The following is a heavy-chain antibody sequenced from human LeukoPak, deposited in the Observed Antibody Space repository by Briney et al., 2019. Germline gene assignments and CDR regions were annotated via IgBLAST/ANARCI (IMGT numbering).Heavy chain of an antibody. D-gene: IGHD3-3*01. CDR1: GYTLTELS. V-gene: IGHV1-24*01. CDR2: FDPEDGET. CDR3: ATISDFWSKPHDAFDI. Sequence: ASVKVSCELSGYTLTELSMHWVRQAPGKGLEWMGGFDPEDGETIYAQKFQGRVTMTEDTSTDTAYMELSSLRSEDTAVYYCATISDFWSKPHDAFDIWGQGTMVTVSS. J-gene: IGHJ3*02.